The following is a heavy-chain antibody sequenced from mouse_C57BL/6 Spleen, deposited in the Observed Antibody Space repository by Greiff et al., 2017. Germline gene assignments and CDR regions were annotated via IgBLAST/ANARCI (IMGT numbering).Heavy chain of an antibody. CDR3: ARENYGNYYAMDY. Sequence: QVQLQQSGAELVKPGASVKISCKASGYAFSSYWMNWVKQRPGKGLEWIGQIYPGDGDTNYNGKFKGKATLTADKSSSTAYMQLSSLTSEDSAVYFCARENYGNYYAMDYWGQGTSVTVSS. CDR2: IYPGDGDT. V-gene: IGHV1-80*01. CDR1: GYAFSSYW. J-gene: IGHJ4*01. D-gene: IGHD2-1*01.